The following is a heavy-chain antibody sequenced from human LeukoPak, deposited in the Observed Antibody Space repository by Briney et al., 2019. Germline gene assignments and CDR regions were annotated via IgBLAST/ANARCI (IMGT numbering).Heavy chain of an antibody. J-gene: IGHJ5*02. Sequence: ASVKVSCKASGYTFTDYYMHWVRQAPGQGLEWMGGINPDTGGTNSAQRFQGRVTMARDTSIRTAYMELSGLRSDDTAVYYCAREHLFSGSENYVLHNWFDPWAREPWSPSRQ. CDR2: INPDTGGT. V-gene: IGHV1-2*02. D-gene: IGHD3-10*01. CDR3: AREHLFSGSENYVLHNWFDP. CDR1: GYTFTDYY.